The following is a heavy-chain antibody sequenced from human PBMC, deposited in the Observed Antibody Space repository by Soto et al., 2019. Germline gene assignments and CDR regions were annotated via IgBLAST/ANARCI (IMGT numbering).Heavy chain of an antibody. Sequence: ASVKVSCKASGYTIISYYMHWVRQAPGQGLQWMGIINPSGSITTYAQKFQGRVTMTRDTSTSTVYMELSSLTSDDTAVYYCASPIGGSYNAFDIWGQGTMVTVSS. CDR1: GYTIISYY. D-gene: IGHD1-26*01. CDR2: INPSGSIT. J-gene: IGHJ3*02. V-gene: IGHV1-46*01. CDR3: ASPIGGSYNAFDI.